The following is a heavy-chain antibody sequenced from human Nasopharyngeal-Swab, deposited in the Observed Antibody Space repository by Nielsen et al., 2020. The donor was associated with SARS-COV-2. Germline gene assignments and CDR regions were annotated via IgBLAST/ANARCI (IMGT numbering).Heavy chain of an antibody. Sequence: SVKVSCKASGGTFSSYAISWVRQAPGQGLEWMGGIIPIFGTANYAQKFQGRVTITADESTSTAYMELSSLRSEDTAVYYCARVAQRDYYDSSGSDDYWGQGTLVTISS. J-gene: IGHJ4*02. V-gene: IGHV1-69*13. D-gene: IGHD3-22*01. CDR2: IIPIFGTA. CDR3: ARVAQRDYYDSSGSDDY. CDR1: GGTFSSYA.